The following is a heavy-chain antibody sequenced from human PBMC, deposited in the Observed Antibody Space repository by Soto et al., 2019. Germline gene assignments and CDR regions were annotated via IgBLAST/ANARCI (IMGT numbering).Heavy chain of an antibody. J-gene: IGHJ6*02. CDR3: ASRLDYDCSCFEGGGMDV. CDR2: IYYSGST. Sequence: QLQLQESGPGLVKPSETLSLTCTVSGGSISSSSYYRGWIRQPPGKGLEWIGSIYYSGSTYYKPSLTSQLTISVATHKNQSSLKRSSVTAADTAVYYGASRLDYDCSCFEGGGMDVWGQGTTVTVSS. CDR1: GGSISSSSYY. V-gene: IGHV4-39*01. D-gene: IGHD3-22*01.